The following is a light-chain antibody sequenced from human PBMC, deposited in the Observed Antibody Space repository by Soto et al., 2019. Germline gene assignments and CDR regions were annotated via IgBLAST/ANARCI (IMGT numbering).Light chain of an antibody. CDR2: DAS. CDR3: QQRSTS. CDR1: QSVSSY. Sequence: EIVLTQSPATLSLSPGERATLSCRASQSVSSYLAWSQQKPGQAPRLLIYDASNRATGIPARFSGSGSGTDFTLTISSLEPEDFAVYYCQQRSTSFGQGTRLGIK. V-gene: IGKV3-11*01. J-gene: IGKJ5*01.